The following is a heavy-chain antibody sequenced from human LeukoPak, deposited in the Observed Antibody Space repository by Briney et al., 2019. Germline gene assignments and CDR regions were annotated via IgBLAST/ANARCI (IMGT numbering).Heavy chain of an antibody. CDR2: INQSGET. CDR3: ARGARGDTPYNWFDP. J-gene: IGHJ5*02. CDR1: GGSFSGYY. V-gene: IGHV4-34*01. D-gene: IGHD2-21*02. Sequence: SETLSLTCAVHGGSFSGYYWSWIRQPPGKGLEWIGEINQSGETNYNTSLMSRVPISEDTSNNQVSLTLTSVTAADPAVYYCARGARGDTPYNWFDPWGQGTLVTVSS.